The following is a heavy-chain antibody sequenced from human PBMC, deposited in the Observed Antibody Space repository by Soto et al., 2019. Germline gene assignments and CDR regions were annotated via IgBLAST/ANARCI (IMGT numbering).Heavy chain of an antibody. J-gene: IGHJ6*02. CDR1: GGSISSGGYS. V-gene: IGHV4-30-2*01. Sequence: QLQLQESGSGLVKPSQTLSLTCAVSGGSISSGGYSWSWIRQPPGKGLEWIGYIYHSGSTYYNPSLNSRVPISVNTSKNHFSLKLSSVTAADTAVYYCARSGYYHNSGMDVWGQGTTVTVSS. CDR3: ARSGYYHNSGMDV. CDR2: IYHSGST. D-gene: IGHD3-22*01.